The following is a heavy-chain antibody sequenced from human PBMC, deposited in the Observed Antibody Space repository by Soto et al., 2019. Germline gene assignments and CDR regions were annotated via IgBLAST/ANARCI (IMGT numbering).Heavy chain of an antibody. CDR3: ARSEATVLDN. CDR2: AHHSGRT. J-gene: IGHJ4*02. D-gene: IGHD4-17*01. CDR1: GGSMSSSNW. V-gene: IGHV4-4*02. Sequence: QVQLQESGPGLVKPSGTLSLTCTVSGGSMSSSNWWNWVRQPPGKGLEWTGEAHHSGRTNYNPSLXRXVXIXXDKSKNHYSLKLSSVTAADTAVYYCARSEATVLDNWGQGTLVTVSS.